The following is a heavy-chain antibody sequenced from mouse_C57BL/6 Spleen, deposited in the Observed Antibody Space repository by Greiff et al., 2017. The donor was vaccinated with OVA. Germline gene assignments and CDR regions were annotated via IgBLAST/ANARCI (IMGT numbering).Heavy chain of an antibody. V-gene: IGHV1-26*01. J-gene: IGHJ2*01. CDR3: ARWGGPPFDY. CDR1: GYTFTDYY. CDR2: INPNNGGT. Sequence: EVQLQQSGPELVKPGASVKISCKASGYTFTDYYMNWVKQSHGKSLEWIGDINPNNGGTSYNQKFKGKATLTVDKSSSTAYMELRSLTSEDSAVYYCARWGGPPFDYWGQGTTLTVSS.